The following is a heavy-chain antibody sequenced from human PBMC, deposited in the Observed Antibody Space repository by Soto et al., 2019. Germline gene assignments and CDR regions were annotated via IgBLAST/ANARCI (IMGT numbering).Heavy chain of an antibody. CDR2: VDPRDSYV. J-gene: IGHJ5*02. CDR3: ARIYCTTTTCDSWFDP. Sequence: GESLKISCAGFGYTFTTFWISWVRQMPGKGLEWLGRVDPRDSYVTYNPSFEGHVTISADKSISTAYLQWGSLKASDTAMYFCARIYCTTTTCDSWFDPWGQGTLVTVSS. V-gene: IGHV5-10-1*01. D-gene: IGHD2-8*01. CDR1: GYTFTTFW.